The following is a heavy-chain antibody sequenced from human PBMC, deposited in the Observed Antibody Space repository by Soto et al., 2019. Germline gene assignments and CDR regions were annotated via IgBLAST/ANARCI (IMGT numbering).Heavy chain of an antibody. CDR2: MYNTGST. Sequence: SETLSLTCTVSGDSISGYYWSWIRQPPGKGLEWIGYMYNTGSTVYNPSFKSRVTISVDTSKNQFSLKLNSVTAADTAVYYCARDLWGYCGTDCYPLDVWGQGTTVT. CDR3: ARDLWGYCGTDCYPLDV. J-gene: IGHJ6*02. CDR1: GDSISGYY. D-gene: IGHD2-21*02. V-gene: IGHV4-59*01.